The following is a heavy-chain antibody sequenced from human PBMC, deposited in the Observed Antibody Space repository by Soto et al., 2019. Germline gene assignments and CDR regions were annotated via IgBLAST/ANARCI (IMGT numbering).Heavy chain of an antibody. CDR3: AGRTYYYDSSGHWEMDDY. Sequence: QVQLQESGPGLVKPSGTLSLTCAVSGGSISSSNWWSWVRQPPGKGLEWIGEIYHSGSTNYNPSLKGRVTISVDKSKNQFSLKLSSVTAADTAVYYCAGRTYYYDSSGHWEMDDYWGQGTLVTVSS. V-gene: IGHV4-4*02. CDR1: GGSISSSNW. CDR2: IYHSGST. J-gene: IGHJ4*02. D-gene: IGHD3-22*01.